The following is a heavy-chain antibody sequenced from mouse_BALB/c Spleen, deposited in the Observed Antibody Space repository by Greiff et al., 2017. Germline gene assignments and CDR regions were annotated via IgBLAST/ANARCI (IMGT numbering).Heavy chain of an antibody. J-gene: IGHJ4*01. CDR3: ARSSHYYGSSYGAMDY. CDR2: ISSGGGNT. CDR1: GFTFSSYT. V-gene: IGHV5-9*03. Sequence: EVKLVESGGGLVKPGGSLKLSCAASGFTFSSYTMSWVRQTPEKRLEWVATISSGGGNTYYPDSVKGRFTISRDNAKNNLYLQMSSLRSEDTALYYCARSSHYYGSSYGAMDYWGQGTSVTVSS. D-gene: IGHD1-1*01.